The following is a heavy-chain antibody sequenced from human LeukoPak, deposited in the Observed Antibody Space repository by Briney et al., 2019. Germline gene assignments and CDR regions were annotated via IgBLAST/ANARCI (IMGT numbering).Heavy chain of an antibody. D-gene: IGHD2-2*01. V-gene: IGHV4-30-4*08. CDR1: GGSISSANHF. J-gene: IGHJ3*01. CDR3: AREVITPGDSDGFDL. Sequence: SETLSLTCTVSGGSISSANHFWRWVRQSPGEGLEWIGYIHYDGRAHYNPSLKSRVSMSLDMSKNQFSLSLCSVTAADTAIYYCAREVITPGDSDGFDLWGQGTMVSVSS. CDR2: IHYDGRA.